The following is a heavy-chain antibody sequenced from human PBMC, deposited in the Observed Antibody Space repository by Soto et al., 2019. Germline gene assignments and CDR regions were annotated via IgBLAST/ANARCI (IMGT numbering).Heavy chain of an antibody. CDR3: ARRYGNAFDI. CDR2: IYYSGST. Sequence: QVQLQESGPGLVKPSETLSLTCTVSGGSISSYYWSWIRQPPGKGLEWIGYIYYSGSTNYNPSLXGXAXTXXDTAKNQFSLKLSSVTAADTAVYYGARRYGNAFDIWGQGTMVTVSS. V-gene: IGHV4-59*08. J-gene: IGHJ3*02. D-gene: IGHD1-1*01. CDR1: GGSISSYY.